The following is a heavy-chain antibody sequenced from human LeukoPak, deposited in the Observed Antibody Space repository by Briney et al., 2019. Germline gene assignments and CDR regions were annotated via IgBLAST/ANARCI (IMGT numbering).Heavy chain of an antibody. J-gene: IGHJ2*01. CDR3: ARFHSGPSGWYVHWYFDL. CDR1: GYTFTGYY. Sequence: ATVKVSCKASGYTFTGYYMHWVRQAPGQGLEWMGWINPNSGGTNYAQKFQGRVTMTRDTSISTAYMELSRLRSDDTAVYYCARFHSGPSGWYVHWYFDLWGRGTLVTVSS. D-gene: IGHD6-19*01. V-gene: IGHV1-2*02. CDR2: INPNSGGT.